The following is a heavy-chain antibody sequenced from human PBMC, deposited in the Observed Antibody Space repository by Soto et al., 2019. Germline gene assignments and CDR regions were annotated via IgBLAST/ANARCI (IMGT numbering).Heavy chain of an antibody. D-gene: IGHD6-13*01. CDR3: AKLPAAAGTTTYYFDY. V-gene: IGHV3-30*18. J-gene: IGHJ4*02. CDR2: ISYDGSNK. CDR1: GFTISSYG. Sequence: QVQLVESGGGVVQPGRSLRLSCAASGFTISSYGMHWVRQAPGKGLEWVAVISYDGSNKYYADSVKGRFTISRDNSKNTLYLQMNSLRAEDTAVYYCAKLPAAAGTTTYYFDYWGQGTLVTVSS.